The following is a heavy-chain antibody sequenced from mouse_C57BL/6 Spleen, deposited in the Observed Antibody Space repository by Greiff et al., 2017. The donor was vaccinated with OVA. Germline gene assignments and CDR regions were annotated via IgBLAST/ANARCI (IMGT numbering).Heavy chain of an antibody. V-gene: IGHV5-4*01. Sequence: EVQVVESGGGLVKPGGSLKLSCAASGFTFSSYAMSWVRQTPEKRLEWVATISDGGSYTYYPDNVKGRFTISRDNAKNNLYLQMSHLKSEDTAMYYCAREFAYWGQGTLVTVSA. J-gene: IGHJ3*01. CDR2: ISDGGSYT. CDR1: GFTFSSYA. CDR3: AREFAY.